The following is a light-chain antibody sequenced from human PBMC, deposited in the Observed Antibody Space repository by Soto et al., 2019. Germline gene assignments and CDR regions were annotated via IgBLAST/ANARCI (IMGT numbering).Light chain of an antibody. CDR3: LSHTTSRTYV. V-gene: IGLV2-14*03. CDR2: NIN. Sequence: QSALTQPASVSGSPGQSITISCSGTSSDIGAYEYVSWYQQHPGKPPKLMIYNINNRPSGVSYRFSGSKSGNTASLTISRLQTEDEADYYCLSHTTSRTYVFGPGTKLTGL. CDR1: SSDIGAYEY. J-gene: IGLJ1*01.